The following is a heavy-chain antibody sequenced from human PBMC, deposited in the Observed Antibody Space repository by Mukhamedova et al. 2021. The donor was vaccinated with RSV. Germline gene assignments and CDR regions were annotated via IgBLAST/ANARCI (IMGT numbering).Heavy chain of an antibody. Sequence: SRGLEWLGVTYYRSRWYNIYAESVKSRITIDPDTSTNQFSLHLNSVTPEDTAVYYCARADKYCGGNCYSRFLDYWGQGTLVTVS. CDR3: ARADKYCGGNCYSRFLDY. CDR2: TYYRSRWYN. V-gene: IGHV6-1*01. J-gene: IGHJ4*02. D-gene: IGHD2-21*01.